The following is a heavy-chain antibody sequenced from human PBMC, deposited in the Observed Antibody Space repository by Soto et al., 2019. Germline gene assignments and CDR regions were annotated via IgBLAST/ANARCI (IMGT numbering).Heavy chain of an antibody. CDR1: GYNFTSYG. CDR2: ISGYNGNT. V-gene: IGHV1-18*01. D-gene: IGHD3-10*01. Sequence: QVQLVQSGAEVKKPGASVKVSCKTSGYNFTSYGISWVRQAPGQGLEWMGWISGYNGNTNYAQKLQGRVTMTTDTFTSTAYMELRSLRSDDTGVYYCAREAVGGCLVRGDHWFDPWGQGTLVTVSS. J-gene: IGHJ5*02. CDR3: AREAVGGCLVRGDHWFDP.